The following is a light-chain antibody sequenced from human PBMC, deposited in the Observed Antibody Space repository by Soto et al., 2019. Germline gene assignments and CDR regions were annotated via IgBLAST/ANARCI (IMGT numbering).Light chain of an antibody. CDR3: GTWDSSLSAHV. CDR1: SSNIGNNY. J-gene: IGLJ1*01. CDR2: ENN. V-gene: IGLV1-51*02. Sequence: QSVLTQPPSVSAAPGQKVTISCFGSSSNIGNNYVSWYQQLPGTAPKLLIYENNKRPSGIPDRFSGSKSGTSATLGITGLQTGDEAYYYCGTWDSSLSAHVFATGTKVTVL.